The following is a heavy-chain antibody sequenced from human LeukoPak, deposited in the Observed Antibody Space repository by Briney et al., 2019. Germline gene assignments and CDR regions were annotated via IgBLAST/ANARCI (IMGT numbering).Heavy chain of an antibody. D-gene: IGHD3-16*02. J-gene: IGHJ6*02. V-gene: IGHV4-4*07. CDR2: IYTSGST. CDR3: ARDRDDYVWGSYRYGFYYYGMDV. CDR1: GGSISSYY. Sequence: SETLSLTCTVSGGSISSYYWSWIRQPAGKGLEWIGRIYTSGSTNYNPSLKSRVTMSVDTSKNQFSLKLSSVTAADTAVYYCARDRDDYVWGSYRYGFYYYGMDVWGQGTTVTVSS.